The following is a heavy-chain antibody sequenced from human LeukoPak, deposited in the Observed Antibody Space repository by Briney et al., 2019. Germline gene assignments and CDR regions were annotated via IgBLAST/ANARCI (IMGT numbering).Heavy chain of an antibody. CDR3: ARASTVTSPLGY. V-gene: IGHV3-53*01. J-gene: IGHJ4*02. CDR1: GFTVSSNY. CDR2: IYSGGST. D-gene: IGHD4-17*01. Sequence: PGGSLRLSCAASGFTVSSNYMSWVRQAPGKGLEWVSVIYSGGSTYYADSVKGRFTISRDNSKNTLYLQMNSLRAEDTAVYYCARASTVTSPLGYWGQGTLVTVSS.